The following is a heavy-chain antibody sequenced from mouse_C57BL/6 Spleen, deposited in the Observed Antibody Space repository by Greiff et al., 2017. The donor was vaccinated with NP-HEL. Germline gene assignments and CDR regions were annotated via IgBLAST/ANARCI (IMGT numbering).Heavy chain of an antibody. Sequence: VQLQQPGAELVKPGASVKLSCKASGYTFTSYWMHWVKQRPGQGLEWIGMIHPNSGSTNYNEKFKSKATLTVDKSSSPAYMPLSSLTSEDSAVYYSASDYGSRGYFDYWGQGTTLTVSS. CDR1: GYTFTSYW. CDR2: IHPNSGST. D-gene: IGHD1-1*01. CDR3: ASDYGSRGYFDY. J-gene: IGHJ2*01. V-gene: IGHV1-64*01.